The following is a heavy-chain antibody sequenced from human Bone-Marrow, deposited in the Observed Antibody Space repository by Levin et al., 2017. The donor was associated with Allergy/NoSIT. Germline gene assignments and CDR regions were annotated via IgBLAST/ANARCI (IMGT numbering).Heavy chain of an antibody. CDR2: IYSGGDT. CDR3: ARRSPTYSASLGF. D-gene: IGHD2-15*01. V-gene: IGHV3-53*01. Sequence: LSLTCAASGFTVYNNYMSWVRQAPGKGLEGVSVIYSGGDTYYADSVKGRFTISRDSSENTLYLQMNSLRAEDTAVYYCARRSPTYSASLGFWGQGTLVTVSS. J-gene: IGHJ4*02. CDR1: GFTVYNNY.